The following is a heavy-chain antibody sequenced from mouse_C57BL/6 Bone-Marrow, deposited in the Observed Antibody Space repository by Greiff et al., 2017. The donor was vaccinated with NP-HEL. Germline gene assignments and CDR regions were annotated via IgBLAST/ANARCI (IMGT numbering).Heavy chain of an antibody. CDR2: ISDGGSYT. CDR1: GFTFSSYA. CDR3: ARAGVPYYKAMDY. D-gene: IGHD2-12*01. Sequence: EVKVVESGGGLVKPGGSLKLSCAASGFTFSSYAMSWVRQTPEKRLEWVATISDGGSYTYYPDNVKGRFTISRDNAKNNLYLQMSHLKSEDTAMYYCARAGVPYYKAMDYWGQGTSVTVSS. J-gene: IGHJ4*01. V-gene: IGHV5-4*03.